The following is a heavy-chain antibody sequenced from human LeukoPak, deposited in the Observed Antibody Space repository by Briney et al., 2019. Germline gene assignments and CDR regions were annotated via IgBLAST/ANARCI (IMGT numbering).Heavy chain of an antibody. J-gene: IGHJ4*02. CDR3: LTGIIVAPNTELGSSY. CDR1: GFTFSNAW. Sequence: GGSLRLSCAASGFTFSNAWMSWVRQAPGKGLEWLGRIKGKSDDGTTDYAAPAKGRFTVSRGDSKDTVYLQLNSLKIEDTAVYYCLTGIIVAPNTELGSSYWGQGTLVTVSS. V-gene: IGHV3-15*01. CDR2: IKGKSDDGTT. D-gene: IGHD1-26*01.